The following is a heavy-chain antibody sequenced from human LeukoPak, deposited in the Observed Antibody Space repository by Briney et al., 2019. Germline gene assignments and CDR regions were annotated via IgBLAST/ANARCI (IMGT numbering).Heavy chain of an antibody. D-gene: IGHD5-18*01. V-gene: IGHV3-9*01. CDR3: AKDLGSGYSYGYFDY. CDR1: GFTFDDYA. J-gene: IGHJ4*01. CDR2: ISWNSGSI. Sequence: PGGSLRLSCAASGFTFDDYAMHWVRQAPGKGLEWVSGISWNSGSIGYADSVKGRFTISRDNAKNSLYLQMNSLRAEDTAVYYCAKDLGSGYSYGYFDYWGHGTLVTVSS.